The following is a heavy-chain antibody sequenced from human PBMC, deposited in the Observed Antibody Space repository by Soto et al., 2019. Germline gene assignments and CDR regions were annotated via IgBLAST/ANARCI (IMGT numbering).Heavy chain of an antibody. J-gene: IGHJ5*02. V-gene: IGHV1-69*13. CDR1: GGTFSSYA. Sequence: ASVKVSCKASGGTFSSYAISWVRQAPGQGLEWMGGIIPIFGTANYAQKFQGRVTITADESTSTAYMELSSLRSEDTAVYYCARDLGTGTTFFPKYNWLDPWGQGTLVTVSS. CDR2: IIPIFGTA. CDR3: ARDLGTGTTFFPKYNWLDP. D-gene: IGHD1-7*01.